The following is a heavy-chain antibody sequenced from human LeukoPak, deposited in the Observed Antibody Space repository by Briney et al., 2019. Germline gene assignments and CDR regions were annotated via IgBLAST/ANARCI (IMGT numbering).Heavy chain of an antibody. CDR1: GFTFRSYA. D-gene: IGHD3-10*01. Sequence: GGSLRLSCAASGFTFRSYAMSWVRQAPGKGLEWVSAISGDGGSTYYADSVKGRFTISRDNSKSTLYPQMNSLRAEDTAVYYCELNLTSGSLNWGQGTLVSVSS. V-gene: IGHV3-23*01. J-gene: IGHJ4*02. CDR2: ISGDGGST. CDR3: ELNLTSGSLN.